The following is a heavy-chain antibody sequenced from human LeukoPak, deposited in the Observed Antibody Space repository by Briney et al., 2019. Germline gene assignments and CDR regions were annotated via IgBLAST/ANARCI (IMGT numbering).Heavy chain of an antibody. J-gene: IGHJ4*02. CDR3: AGVAYSSSWYPPFDY. CDR2: ISYDGSNQ. V-gene: IGHV3-30*04. Sequence: GRSLRLSCAASGFTFSDYAMHWVRQAPGKGLEWVAIISYDGSNQYYADSVRGRFTFSRDNSKNTLYLQMNSLRAEDTAVYYCAGVAYSSSWYPPFDYWGQGTLVTVSS. CDR1: GFTFSDYA. D-gene: IGHD6-13*01.